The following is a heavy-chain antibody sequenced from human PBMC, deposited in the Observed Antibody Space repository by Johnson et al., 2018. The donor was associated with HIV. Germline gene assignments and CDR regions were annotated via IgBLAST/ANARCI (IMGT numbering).Heavy chain of an antibody. CDR1: GFTFSNYA. D-gene: IGHD2-21*02. CDR2: ISYAGSNN. CDR3: ARASDSYCSADCYGDGFQI. Sequence: QVQLVESGGGVVQPGRSLRLSCAASGFTFSNYAMHWVRQAPGKGLEWVAVISYAGSNNYYADSVKGRFTISRDNAKNTLFLQMNSLRAEDTAVYYCARASDSYCSADCYGDGFQISDQGTKVIVSS. V-gene: IGHV3-30*14. J-gene: IGHJ3*02.